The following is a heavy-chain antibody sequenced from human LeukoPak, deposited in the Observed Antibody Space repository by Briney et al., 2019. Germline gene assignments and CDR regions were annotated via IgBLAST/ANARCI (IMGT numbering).Heavy chain of an antibody. J-gene: IGHJ4*02. Sequence: KTSETLSLTCTVSGGSISSSSYYWGWIRQPPGKGLEWIGSIYYSGSTYYNSSLKSRVTISVDTSKNQFSLKLSSVTAADTAVYYCARDRDNYYDSSGYFDYWGQGTLVTVSS. D-gene: IGHD3-22*01. V-gene: IGHV4-39*07. CDR2: IYYSGST. CDR3: ARDRDNYYDSSGYFDY. CDR1: GGSISSSSYY.